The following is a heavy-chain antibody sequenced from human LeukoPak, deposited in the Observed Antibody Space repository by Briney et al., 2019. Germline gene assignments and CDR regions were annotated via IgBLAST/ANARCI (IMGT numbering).Heavy chain of an antibody. V-gene: IGHV3-43D*03. Sequence: PGGSLRLSCAASGFTFDDYAMHWVRQAPGKGLEWVSLISWDGGSTYYADSVKGRFTISRDNSKNSLYLQMNSLRAEVTALYYCAKDKSRDDFWSGYYPYWGQGTLVTVSS. CDR2: ISWDGGST. CDR3: AKDKSRDDFWSGYYPY. J-gene: IGHJ4*02. D-gene: IGHD3-3*01. CDR1: GFTFDDYA.